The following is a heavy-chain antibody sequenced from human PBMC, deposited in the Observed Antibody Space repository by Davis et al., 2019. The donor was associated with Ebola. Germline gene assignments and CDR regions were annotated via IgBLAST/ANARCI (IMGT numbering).Heavy chain of an antibody. D-gene: IGHD3-3*01. CDR3: ARANPVLRFLEWLPPNGMDV. Sequence: ASVKVSCKASGYTFTGYYMHWVRQAPGQGLEWMGWINPNSGGTNYAQKFQGRVTMTRDTSISTVYMELSSLRSEDTAVYYCARANPVLRFLEWLPPNGMDVWGQGTTVTVSS. V-gene: IGHV1-2*02. CDR1: GYTFTGYY. CDR2: INPNSGGT. J-gene: IGHJ6*02.